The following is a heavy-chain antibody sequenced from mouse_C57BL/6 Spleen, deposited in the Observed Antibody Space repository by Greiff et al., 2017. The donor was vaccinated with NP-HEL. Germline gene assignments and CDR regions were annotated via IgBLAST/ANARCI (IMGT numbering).Heavy chain of an antibody. CDR3: MRHALWDGWFAY. Sequence: EVQGVESGGGLVQPTGSLKLSCAVSGFCFNTYAMNWVRQAPGKGLEWVARIRSKSNNYATYYVVSVIDRFTNTRNDSENMHYLQINNLKTEDTAMYYCMRHALWDGWFAYWGQGTLVTVSA. CDR2: IRSKSNNYAT. J-gene: IGHJ3*01. V-gene: IGHV10-1*01. CDR1: GFCFNTYA. D-gene: IGHD4-1*01.